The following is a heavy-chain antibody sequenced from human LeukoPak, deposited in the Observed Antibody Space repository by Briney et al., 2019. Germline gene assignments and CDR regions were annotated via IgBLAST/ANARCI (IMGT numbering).Heavy chain of an antibody. CDR2: INPSGNTT. D-gene: IGHD1-14*01. V-gene: IGHV1-46*01. J-gene: IGHJ6*02. CDR3: AKARNYGMDV. CDR1: GYTFPTYY. Sequence: ASVNVSCKSSGYTFPTYYMHWVRQAPGQGLEWMGIINPSGNTTYYAQKFQGRVTMTRDTSTSTVYMELSSLRTEDTSVYYCAKARNYGMDVWGQGTTVSVSS.